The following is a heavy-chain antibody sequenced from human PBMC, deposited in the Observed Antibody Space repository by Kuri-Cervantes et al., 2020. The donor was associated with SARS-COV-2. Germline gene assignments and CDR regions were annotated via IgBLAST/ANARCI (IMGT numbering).Heavy chain of an antibody. CDR2: VRGKANNYAT. Sequence: GESLKISCEVSGFLFSASAIHWVRQASGKGLEWVGRVRGKANNYATAYAASVKGRFTISRDNSKNTLHLQMNSLRAEDTAVYYCKKDRDSSGYYAQIDYWGQGTLVTVSS. CDR3: KKDRDSSGYYAQIDY. D-gene: IGHD3-22*01. J-gene: IGHJ4*02. CDR1: GFLFSASA. V-gene: IGHV3-73*01.